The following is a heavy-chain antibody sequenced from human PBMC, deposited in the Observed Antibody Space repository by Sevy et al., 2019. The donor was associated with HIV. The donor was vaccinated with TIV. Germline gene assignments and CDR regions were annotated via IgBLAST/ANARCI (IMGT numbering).Heavy chain of an antibody. D-gene: IGHD3-10*01. CDR2: MSGYGGSA. J-gene: IGHJ3*01. CDR3: AKDIIMEGGDAFDL. CDR1: GFTFSNYA. V-gene: IGHV3-23*01. Sequence: GGSLRLSCEASGFTFSNYAMNWVRQAPGKGLEWVSAMSGYGGSAYYADSVKGRFILSRDNSKKTLFLQMNSLRAEDTAVYYCAKDIIMEGGDAFDLWGQGTMVTVSS.